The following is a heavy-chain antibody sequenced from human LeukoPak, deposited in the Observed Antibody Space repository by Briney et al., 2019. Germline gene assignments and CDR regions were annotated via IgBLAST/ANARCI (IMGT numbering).Heavy chain of an antibody. D-gene: IGHD4-23*01. CDR3: ARGDLVTRRFDY. Sequence: SETLSLTCTVSGGSISSYYWSWTRQPAGKGLEWIGRIYTSGSTNYNPSLKSRVTMSVDTSKNQFSLKLSSVTAADTAVYYCARGDLVTRRFDYWGQGTLVTVSS. V-gene: IGHV4-4*07. CDR1: GGSISSYY. CDR2: IYTSGST. J-gene: IGHJ4*02.